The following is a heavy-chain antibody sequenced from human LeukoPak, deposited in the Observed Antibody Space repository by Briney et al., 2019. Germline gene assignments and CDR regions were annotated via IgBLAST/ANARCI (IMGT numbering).Heavy chain of an antibody. D-gene: IGHD5-24*01. CDR1: GGSISSYY. V-gene: IGHV4-59*01. CDR3: AREGDGYNYPYYFDY. Sequence: SETLSLTCTVSGGSISSYYWSWIRQPPGKGLEWIGYIYYSGSTNYNPSLKSRVTISVDTSKNQFSLKLGSVTAADTAVYYCAREGDGYNYPYYFDYWGQGTLVTVSS. J-gene: IGHJ4*02. CDR2: IYYSGST.